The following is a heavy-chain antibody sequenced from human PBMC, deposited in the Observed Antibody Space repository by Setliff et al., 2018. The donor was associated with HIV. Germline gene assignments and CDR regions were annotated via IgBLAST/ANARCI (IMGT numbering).Heavy chain of an antibody. CDR2: IYSGGNR. CDR3: AAQYLRVDDAFDI. D-gene: IGHD2-2*01. J-gene: IGHJ3*02. V-gene: IGHV3-66*02. CDR1: GFTVSGNY. Sequence: PGGSLRLSCAASGFTVSGNYLNWVRQAPGKGLKWVSVIYSGGNRNYADSVKGRFTISRDISKNTLYLQMNSLTSEDTAVYYCAAQYLRVDDAFDIWGQGTMVTVSS.